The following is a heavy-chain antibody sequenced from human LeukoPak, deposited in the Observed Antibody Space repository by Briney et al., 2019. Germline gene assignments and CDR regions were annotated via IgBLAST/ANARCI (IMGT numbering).Heavy chain of an antibody. Sequence: GGSLRLSCAASGFTFSSYAMSWGRQSPGKGLEWVSAISGSGGSTHYADPVKGRFTISRDNSKNTLYLQMNSLRAEDTAVYYCAKADRAVAGTVYDYGLDVWGQGTTVTVSS. CDR3: AKADRAVAGTVYDYGLDV. J-gene: IGHJ6*02. CDR1: GFTFSSYA. CDR2: ISGSGGST. D-gene: IGHD6-19*01. V-gene: IGHV3-23*01.